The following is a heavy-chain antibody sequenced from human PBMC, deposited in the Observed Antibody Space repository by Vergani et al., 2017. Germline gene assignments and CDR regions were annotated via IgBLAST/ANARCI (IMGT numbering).Heavy chain of an antibody. CDR3: AREYSSSSGRGFDM. D-gene: IGHD6-6*01. CDR1: GFTFSNYW. V-gene: IGHV3-74*01. Sequence: EVQLVESGGGLVQPGGSLRLSCTASGFTFSNYWMQWVRQAPGKGLMWVSRINSDGDSTSYADSVKGRFTISRDSANNSLFLQMNSLRAEDTAVYYCAREYSSSSGRGFDMWGQGTKVTVSS. J-gene: IGHJ3*02. CDR2: INSDGDST.